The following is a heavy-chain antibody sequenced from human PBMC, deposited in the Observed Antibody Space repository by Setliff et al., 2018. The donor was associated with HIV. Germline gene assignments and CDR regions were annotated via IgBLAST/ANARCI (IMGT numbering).Heavy chain of an antibody. Sequence: ASVKVSCKASGYTFTNHIMNWVRQAPGQGLEWMGWINTNTGNPTYAQGFTGRFVFSLDTSVSTAYLQISSLKAEDTAVYYRARVGCSSTTCPWAWYFDLWGRGTLVTVSS. J-gene: IGHJ2*01. CDR3: ARVGCSSTTCPWAWYFDL. D-gene: IGHD2-2*01. CDR2: INTNTGNP. CDR1: GYTFTNHI. V-gene: IGHV7-4-1*02.